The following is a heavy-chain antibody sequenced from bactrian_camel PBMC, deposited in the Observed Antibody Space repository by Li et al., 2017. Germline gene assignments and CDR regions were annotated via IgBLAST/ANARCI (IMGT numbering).Heavy chain of an antibody. J-gene: IGHJ4*01. D-gene: IGHD3*01. Sequence: HVQLVESGGDLVQPGGSLKLSCAASGGTFSTAWMYWFRQAPGKEREGVASISRPGNTGYADSVKGRFTISRDNAKNTLYLQMNSLKPEDTAMYYCAADVGYSGSYCYVTRTYNYWGQGTQVTVS. CDR1: GGTFSTAW. CDR2: ISRPGNT. CDR3: AADVGYSGSYCYVTRTYNY. V-gene: IGHV3S26*01.